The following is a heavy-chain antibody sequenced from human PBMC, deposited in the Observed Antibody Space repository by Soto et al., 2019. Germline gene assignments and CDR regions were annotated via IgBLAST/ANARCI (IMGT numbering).Heavy chain of an antibody. CDR3: AHRRWYSGSY. CDR2: IYWDDDK. V-gene: IGHV2-5*02. D-gene: IGHD1-26*01. J-gene: IGHJ4*02. CDR1: GFSLSTSGVG. Sequence: QITLKESGPTLVKPTQTLTLTCTFSGFSLSTSGVGVGWIRQPPGKALEWLALIYWDDDKRYSPSLKSRLTSXMDTSKHQAALTMPTMDHVDTATYYCAHRRWYSGSYLGQGPLVTVSS.